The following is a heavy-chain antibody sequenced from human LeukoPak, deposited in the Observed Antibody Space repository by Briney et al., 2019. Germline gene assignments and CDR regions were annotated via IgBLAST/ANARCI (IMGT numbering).Heavy chain of an antibody. CDR2: INHSGST. V-gene: IGHV4-34*01. D-gene: IGHD3-22*01. J-gene: IGHJ4*02. CDR3: ATLGEYYDSSGYHYN. CDR1: GGSFSGYY. Sequence: PSETLSLTCAVYGGSFSGYYWSWIRQPPGKGLEWIGEINHSGSTNYNPSLKSRVTISVDTSKNQFSLKLTSVTAADTAVYYCATLGEYYDSSGYHYNWGQGTLVTVSS.